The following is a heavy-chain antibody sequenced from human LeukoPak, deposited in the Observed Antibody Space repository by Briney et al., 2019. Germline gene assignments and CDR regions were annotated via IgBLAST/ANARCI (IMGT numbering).Heavy chain of an antibody. CDR1: GFTFSSYG. Sequence: GGSLRLSCAASGFTFSSYGVHWVRQAPGKGLEWVAVISYDGSNKYYADSVKGRFTISRDNSKNTLYLQMNSLRAEDTAVYYCAKDLGYCTNGVCQYCYYGIDVWGQGTTVTVSS. D-gene: IGHD2-8*01. J-gene: IGHJ6*02. CDR2: ISYDGSNK. V-gene: IGHV3-30*18. CDR3: AKDLGYCTNGVCQYCYYGIDV.